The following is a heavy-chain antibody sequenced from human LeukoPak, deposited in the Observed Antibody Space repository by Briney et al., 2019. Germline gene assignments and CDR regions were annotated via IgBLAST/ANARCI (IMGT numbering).Heavy chain of an antibody. CDR1: GFTFRRYW. V-gene: IGHV3-74*01. CDR2: INTDGSDT. D-gene: IGHD6-19*01. Sequence: GGPLSLPCAASGFTFRRYWMHWVRQAPGKGPVWVSRINTDGSDTIYADSVKGRFTISRDNAKNTLFLQMNSLRAEDTAVYYCARDESVTGPTTFDYWGQGTLVTVSS. J-gene: IGHJ4*02. CDR3: ARDESVTGPTTFDY.